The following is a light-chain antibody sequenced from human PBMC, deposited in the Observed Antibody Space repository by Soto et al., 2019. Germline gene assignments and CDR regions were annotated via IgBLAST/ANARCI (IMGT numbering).Light chain of an antibody. CDR2: DNN. V-gene: IGLV1-51*01. Sequence: QSVLTQPPSVSAAPGQKVTISCSGSNSNIGNNYVSWYQHLPGTAPKLLIYDNNKQPSGIPDRFSGTKSDTSATLGITGLQTGDEADYYCATWDSSLIAGVFGGGTKLTVL. J-gene: IGLJ2*01. CDR1: NSNIGNNY. CDR3: ATWDSSLIAGV.